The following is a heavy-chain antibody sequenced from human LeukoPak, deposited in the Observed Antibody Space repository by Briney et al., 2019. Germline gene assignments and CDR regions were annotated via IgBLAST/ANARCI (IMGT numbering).Heavy chain of an antibody. D-gene: IGHD6-13*01. V-gene: IGHV1-2*02. CDR2: INPNSGGT. CDR3: AREAYSSSWYRGRDY. J-gene: IGHJ4*02. CDR1: GYTFTGYY. Sequence: GASVKVSCKASGYTFTGYYMHWVRQAPAQGLEWMGWINPNSGGTNYAQKFQGRVTMTRDTSISTAYMELSRLRSDDTAVYYCAREAYSSSWYRGRDYWGQGTLVTVSS.